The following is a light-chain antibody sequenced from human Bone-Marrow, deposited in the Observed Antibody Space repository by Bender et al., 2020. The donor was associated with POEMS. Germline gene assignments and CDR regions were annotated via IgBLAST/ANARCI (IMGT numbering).Light chain of an antibody. CDR1: SSNIGNNY. V-gene: IGLV1-47*01. J-gene: IGLJ3*02. Sequence: QSVLTQPPSASGTPGQRVTISCSGSSSNIGNNYVYWYQQLPGTAPKLLIFRNNERPSGVPDRFSGSKSGTSASLAISGLQSEDEAAYYCCSYAGSNTWVFGGGTKLTVL. CDR2: RNN. CDR3: CSYAGSNTWV.